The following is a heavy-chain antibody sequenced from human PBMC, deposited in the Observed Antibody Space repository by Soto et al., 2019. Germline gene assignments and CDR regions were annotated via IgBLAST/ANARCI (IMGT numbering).Heavy chain of an antibody. V-gene: IGHV4-39*01. CDR1: GESISSSSYY. J-gene: IGHJ4*02. CDR3: ARQRIKVVNQAYVDH. Sequence: PSETLSLTCIVSGESISSSSYYLGWIRQPPGKGLEWIGSIYYSGRTYYNPSFKSRVTISIDTSKNQFSLKLSSVTATDTAVYYCARQRIKVVNQAYVDHCDQGALVTXS. CDR2: IYYSGRT. D-gene: IGHD2-21*01.